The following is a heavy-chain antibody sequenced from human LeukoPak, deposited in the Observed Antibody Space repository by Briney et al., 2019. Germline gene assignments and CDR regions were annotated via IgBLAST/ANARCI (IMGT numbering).Heavy chain of an antibody. Sequence: GGSLRLSCAASGFTSSGYSMNWVRQAPGKGLEWVSSISSSSSYIYYADSVKGRFTISRDNAKNSLYLQMNSLRAEDTAVYYCARALTIFGVVIYAFDIWGQGTMVTVSS. D-gene: IGHD3-3*01. CDR1: GFTSSGYS. CDR2: ISSSSSYI. CDR3: ARALTIFGVVIYAFDI. V-gene: IGHV3-21*01. J-gene: IGHJ3*02.